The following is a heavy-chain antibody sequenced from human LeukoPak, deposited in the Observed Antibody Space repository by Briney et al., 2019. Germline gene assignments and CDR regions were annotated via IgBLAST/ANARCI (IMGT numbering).Heavy chain of an antibody. Sequence: GTSLRLSCVATGFTFSDYGIHWVSQAPGEGLEWVFGMDCDGNNERCADSVKGLFVVSRNDSKNTLDIQMNSLRPEDTGIYYCAKDARSIYSYTYGSFDYWGQGTLVTVSS. CDR3: AKDARSIYSYTYGSFDY. CDR1: GFTFSDYG. CDR2: MDCDGNNE. J-gene: IGHJ4*02. D-gene: IGHD2/OR15-2a*01. V-gene: IGHV3-30*18.